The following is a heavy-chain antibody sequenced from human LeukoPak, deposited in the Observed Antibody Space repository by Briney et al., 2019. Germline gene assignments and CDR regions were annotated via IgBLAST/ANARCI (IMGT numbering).Heavy chain of an antibody. J-gene: IGHJ4*02. CDR2: ISYDGSNK. Sequence: GRSLRLSCAASGFTFSSYAMHWVRQAPGKGLEWVAVISYDGSNKYYADSVEGRFTISRDNSKNTLYLQMNSLRAEDTAVYYCARDGGYYGSGSYFVFDYWGQGTLVTVSS. D-gene: IGHD3-10*01. V-gene: IGHV3-30*04. CDR3: ARDGGYYGSGSYFVFDY. CDR1: GFTFSSYA.